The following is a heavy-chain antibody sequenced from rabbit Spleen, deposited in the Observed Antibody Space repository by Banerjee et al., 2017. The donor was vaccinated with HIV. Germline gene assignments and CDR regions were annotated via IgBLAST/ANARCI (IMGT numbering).Heavy chain of an antibody. Sequence: QSLEESGGGLVQPGGSLTLSCKGSGLSFNNKNVMCWVRQAPGKGLEWIACIYTGWSGSTYYATWAKGRFTISKTSSTTVTLQMTSLTAADTATYFCARDRSDTTGDAYDLWGPGTLVTVS. CDR2: IYTGWSGST. CDR3: ARDRSDTTGDAYDL. V-gene: IGHV1S40*01. J-gene: IGHJ4*01. CDR1: GLSFNNKNV. D-gene: IGHD6-1*01.